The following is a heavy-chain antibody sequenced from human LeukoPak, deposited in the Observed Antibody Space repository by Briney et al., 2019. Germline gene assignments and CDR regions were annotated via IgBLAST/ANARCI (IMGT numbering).Heavy chain of an antibody. J-gene: IGHJ4*02. Sequence: PSQTLSLTCTVSGGSISSGSYYWSWIRQPAGKGLEWIGRIYTSGSTNYNPSLKSRVTISVDTSKNQFSLKLSSVTAADTAVYYCAAGDFYAEDYYDSSGPPLVYWGQGTLVTVSS. D-gene: IGHD3-22*01. CDR3: AAGDFYAEDYYDSSGPPLVY. V-gene: IGHV4-61*02. CDR1: GGSISSGSYY. CDR2: IYTSGST.